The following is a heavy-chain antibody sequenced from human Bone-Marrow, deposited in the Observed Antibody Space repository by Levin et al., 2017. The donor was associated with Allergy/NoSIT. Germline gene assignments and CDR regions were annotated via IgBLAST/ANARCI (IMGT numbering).Heavy chain of an antibody. Sequence: SETLSLTCTVSGGSISSGGYHWSWILQKPGTGLEWIGHIFYSGTTFYNPSLKSPVIISGDTSKNQFFLKLSPVTGADAAGYYCWGESPTMVTTDGDIDVWGQGTLVTVSS. D-gene: IGHD4-17*01. CDR2: IFYSGTT. J-gene: IGHJ4*02. CDR1: GGSISSGGYH. CDR3: WGESPTMVTTDGDIDV. V-gene: IGHV4-31*01.